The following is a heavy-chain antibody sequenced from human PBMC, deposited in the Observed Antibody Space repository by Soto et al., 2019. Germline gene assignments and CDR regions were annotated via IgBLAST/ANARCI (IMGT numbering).Heavy chain of an antibody. CDR2: IYHSGST. J-gene: IGHJ4*02. CDR1: GGSISSYY. D-gene: IGHD4-17*01. V-gene: IGHV4-59*01. Sequence: QVQLQESGPGLVKPSETLSLTCTVSGGSISSYYWSWIRQPPGKGLEWIGSIYHSGSTNYSPSLKSRVTISVDTSKNQFSLKPSSVTAADTAVYYCARSYGDYVFDYWGQGTLVTVSS. CDR3: ARSYGDYVFDY.